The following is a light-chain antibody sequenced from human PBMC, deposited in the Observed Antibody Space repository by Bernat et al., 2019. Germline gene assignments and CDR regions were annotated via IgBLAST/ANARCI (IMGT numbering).Light chain of an antibody. V-gene: IGKV3D-11*01. CDR1: QGVSSY. J-gene: IGKJ4*01. Sequence: IVLTQSPATLSLSPGERATLSCRASQGVSSYLAWYQQKPGQAPRLLIYDASNRATGIPSRFSGSGPGTDFTLTISSLEPEDFAVYYCQQSRNWLTVGGGTKVESK. CDR3: QQSRNWLT. CDR2: DAS.